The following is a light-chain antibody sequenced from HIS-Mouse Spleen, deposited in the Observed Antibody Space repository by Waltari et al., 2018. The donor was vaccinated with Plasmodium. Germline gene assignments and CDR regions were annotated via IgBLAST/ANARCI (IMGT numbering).Light chain of an antibody. Sequence: SYELTQPPSVSVSPGQTASITCSGDKLGDKYACWYQQKPGQSPVVVIYQDSKRPSGCPERFSGSNSGNTVTLTISGTQAMDEADYYCQAWDSSTVVFGGGTKLTVL. CDR1: KLGDKY. CDR2: QDS. V-gene: IGLV3-1*01. CDR3: QAWDSSTVV. J-gene: IGLJ2*01.